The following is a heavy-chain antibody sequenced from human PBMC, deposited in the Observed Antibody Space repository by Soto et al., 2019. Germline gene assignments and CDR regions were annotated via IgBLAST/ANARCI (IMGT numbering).Heavy chain of an antibody. V-gene: IGHV3-23*01. CDR3: AKASRLGELSPFDY. Sequence: PGGSLRLSCAASGLTFSSYAMSWVRQAPGKGLEWVSAISGSGGSTYYADSVKGRFTISRDNSKNTLYLQMNSLRAEDTAVYYCAKASRLGELSPFDYWGQGTLVTVSS. CDR1: GLTFSSYA. CDR2: ISGSGGST. D-gene: IGHD3-16*02. J-gene: IGHJ4*02.